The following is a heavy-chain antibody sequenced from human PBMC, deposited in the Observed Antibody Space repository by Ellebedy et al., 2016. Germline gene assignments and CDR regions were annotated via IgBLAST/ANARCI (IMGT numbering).Heavy chain of an antibody. CDR2: ISWNSGSI. J-gene: IGHJ4*02. CDR3: AKGRAVAGTQPFDY. D-gene: IGHD6-19*01. Sequence: SLKISCAASGFTFDDYAMHWVRQAPGKGLEWVSGISWNSGSIGYADSVKGRFTISRDNAKNSLYLQMNSLRAEDTALYYCAKGRAVAGTQPFDYWGQGTLVTVSS. CDR1: GFTFDDYA. V-gene: IGHV3-9*01.